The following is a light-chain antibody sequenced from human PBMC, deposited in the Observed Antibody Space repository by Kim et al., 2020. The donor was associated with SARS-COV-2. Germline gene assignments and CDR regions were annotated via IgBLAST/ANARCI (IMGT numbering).Light chain of an antibody. J-gene: IGKJ2*01. Sequence: ISYYVTWFQQKPEQAPKSLIYAATHLQSGVPARFRGSGSGTDFSLTISLLQPDDFATYYCQQYNTYPYTFGQGTKLEI. CDR3: QQYNTYPYT. CDR1: ISYY. V-gene: IGKV1-16*01. CDR2: AAT.